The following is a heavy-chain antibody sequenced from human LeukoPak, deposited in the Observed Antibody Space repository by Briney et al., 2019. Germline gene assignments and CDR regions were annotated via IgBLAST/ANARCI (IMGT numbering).Heavy chain of an antibody. Sequence: TGGSLRLSCRASGFTFCTYWMSWVRQSPGKGLEWVANIRQDGRAKYYVDSVEGRFTISRDNPENSLYVQMNSLRAEDTAIYYCARAMGDGYNSPHAFDIWGQGTMVTVSA. D-gene: IGHD5-24*01. CDR1: GFTFCTYW. V-gene: IGHV3-7*01. CDR2: IRQDGRAK. J-gene: IGHJ3*02. CDR3: ARAMGDGYNSPHAFDI.